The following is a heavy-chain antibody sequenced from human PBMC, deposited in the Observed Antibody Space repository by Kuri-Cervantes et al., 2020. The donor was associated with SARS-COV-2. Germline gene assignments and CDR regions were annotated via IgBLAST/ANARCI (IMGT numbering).Heavy chain of an antibody. D-gene: IGHD4-11*01. Sequence: ASVKVSCKASGYIFTSYYLHWVRQAPGQGLEWMGVINPTVGDTTYAQKFQGRVTMTRDTSTSTVYVELSSLRSEDTAVYYCATDYHSNYLNPDSFDIWGQGTMVTVSS. CDR1: GYIFTSYY. J-gene: IGHJ3*02. V-gene: IGHV1-46*01. CDR2: INPTVGDT. CDR3: ATDYHSNYLNPDSFDI.